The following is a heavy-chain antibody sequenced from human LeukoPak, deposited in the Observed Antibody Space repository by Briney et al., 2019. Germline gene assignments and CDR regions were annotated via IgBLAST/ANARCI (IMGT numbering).Heavy chain of an antibody. D-gene: IGHD3-9*01. J-gene: IGHJ5*02. CDR3: ARGVGGYFDWLPKNNWFDP. V-gene: IGHV3-64*01. CDR1: GFTFSSYA. Sequence: GGSLRLSCAASGFTFSSYAMHWVRQAPGKGLEYVSAISSNGGSTYYANSVKGRFTISRDNSKNTLYLQMGSLRAEDMAVYYCARGVGGYFDWLPKNNWFDPWGQGTLVTVSS. CDR2: ISSNGGST.